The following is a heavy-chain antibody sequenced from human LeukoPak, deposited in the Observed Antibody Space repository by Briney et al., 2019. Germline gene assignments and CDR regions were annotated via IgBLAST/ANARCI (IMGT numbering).Heavy chain of an antibody. CDR2: IYYSGTT. J-gene: IGHJ6*02. Sequence: SETLSLTCTVSGGSISHYYWSWIRQPPGKGLEWIGYIYYSGTTNYNPSLKSRVTISVDTSRNQFSLKLNSVTAADTAVYYCAREDPQTKVPEGMDVWGQGTTVTVSS. CDR3: AREDPQTKVPEGMDV. V-gene: IGHV4-59*01. CDR1: GGSISHYY. D-gene: IGHD4/OR15-4a*01.